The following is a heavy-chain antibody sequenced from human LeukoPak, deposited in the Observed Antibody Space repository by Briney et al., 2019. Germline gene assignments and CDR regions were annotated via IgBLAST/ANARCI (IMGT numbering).Heavy chain of an antibody. J-gene: IGHJ4*02. CDR1: GGSISSGGYY. CDR2: IYHSGST. D-gene: IGHD2-2*01. V-gene: IGHV4-30-2*01. Sequence: SQTLSLTCTVSGGSISSGGYYWSWIRQPPGKGLEWIGYIYHSGSTYYNPSLKSRVTISVDRSKNQFSLKLSSVTAADTAVYYCAKGGVVVPAAHFDYWGQGTLVTVSS. CDR3: AKGGVVVPAAHFDY.